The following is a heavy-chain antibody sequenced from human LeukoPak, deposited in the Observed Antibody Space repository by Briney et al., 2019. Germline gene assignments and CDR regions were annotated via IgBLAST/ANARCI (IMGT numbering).Heavy chain of an antibody. Sequence: GGSLRLSCAASGFTFSSYAMHWVRQAPGKGLEYVSAISSNGGSTYYANSVKGRFTISRDNSKNTLYLKLGSLRGEDRAMYVCARVGGGDGSGWSTTDYWGQGTLVTISS. CDR1: GFTFSSYA. D-gene: IGHD6-19*01. J-gene: IGHJ4*02. CDR3: ARVGGGDGSGWSTTDY. CDR2: ISSNGGST. V-gene: IGHV3-64*01.